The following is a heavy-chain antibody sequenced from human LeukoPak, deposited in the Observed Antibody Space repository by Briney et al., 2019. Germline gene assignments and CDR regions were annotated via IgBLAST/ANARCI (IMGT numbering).Heavy chain of an antibody. Sequence: PGGSLRLSYAASGFTFSSYGMHWVRQAPGKGLEWVAVIWYDGSNKYYADSVKGRFTISRDNSKNTLYLQMNSLRAEDTAVYYCAREGSGYFDWLSRPAFDIWGQGTMVTVSS. CDR3: AREGSGYFDWLSRPAFDI. CDR1: GFTFSSYG. CDR2: IWYDGSNK. D-gene: IGHD3-9*01. V-gene: IGHV3-33*01. J-gene: IGHJ3*02.